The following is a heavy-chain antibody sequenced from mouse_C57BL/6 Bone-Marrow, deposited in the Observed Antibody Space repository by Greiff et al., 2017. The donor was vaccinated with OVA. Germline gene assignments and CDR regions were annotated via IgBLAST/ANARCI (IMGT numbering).Heavy chain of an antibody. Sequence: QVQLQQPGAELVMPGASVKLSCKASGYTFTSYWMHWVKQRPGQGLEWIGEIDPSDSYTNYNQKFKGKSTLTVDTSSSTAYMQLSSLTSEGSAVYDCARERQLRLRPAGFAYWGQGTLVTVSA. D-gene: IGHD3-2*02. CDR3: ARERQLRLRPAGFAY. J-gene: IGHJ3*01. CDR1: GYTFTSYW. CDR2: IDPSDSYT. V-gene: IGHV1-69*01.